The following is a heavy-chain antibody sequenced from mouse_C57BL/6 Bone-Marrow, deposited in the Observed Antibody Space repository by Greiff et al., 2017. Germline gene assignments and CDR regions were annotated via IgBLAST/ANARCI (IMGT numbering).Heavy chain of an antibody. D-gene: IGHD2-3*01. J-gene: IGHJ2*01. CDR3: ARDGRWLPLDY. CDR1: GYSITSGYY. Sequence: EESGPGLVKPSQSLSLTCSVTGYSITSGYYWNWIRQFPGNKLEWMGYISYDGSNNYNPSLKNRISITRDTSKNQFFLKLNSVTTEDTATYYCARDGRWLPLDYWGQGTTLTVSS. CDR2: ISYDGSN. V-gene: IGHV3-6*01.